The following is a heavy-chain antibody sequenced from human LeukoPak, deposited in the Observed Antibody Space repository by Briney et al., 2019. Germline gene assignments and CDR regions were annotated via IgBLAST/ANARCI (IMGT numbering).Heavy chain of an antibody. CDR3: ARNPAGYCSGGSCYR. D-gene: IGHD2-15*01. CDR2: ISSSSSYI. V-gene: IGHV3-21*01. J-gene: IGHJ4*02. CDR1: GITFSSYS. Sequence: GGSLRLSCVASGITFSSYSMNWVRQAPGKGLEWVSSISSSSSYIYYADSVKGRFTISRDNARNSLYLQMNSLRAEDTAVYYCARNPAGYCSGGSCYRWGQGTLVTVSS.